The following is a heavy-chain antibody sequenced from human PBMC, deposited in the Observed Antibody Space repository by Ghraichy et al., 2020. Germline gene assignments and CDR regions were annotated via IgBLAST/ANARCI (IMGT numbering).Heavy chain of an antibody. D-gene: IGHD1-26*01. CDR1: GYTLTNYG. Sequence: ASVKVSCKPSGYTLTNYGITWVRQAPGQGLEWMGWIRGHDGETKYGQKFQGRATMTRDTSTGTAYMELRSLRSDDTAIYYCARDISEWDSGPKTDYGMDVWGQGTTVTVSS. CDR3: ARDISEWDSGPKTDYGMDV. J-gene: IGHJ6*02. CDR2: IRGHDGET. V-gene: IGHV1-18*04.